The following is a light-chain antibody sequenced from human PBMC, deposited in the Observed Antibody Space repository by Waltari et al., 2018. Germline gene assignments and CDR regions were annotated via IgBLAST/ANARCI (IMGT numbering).Light chain of an antibody. CDR1: SSNIGSKT. V-gene: IGLV1-44*01. CDR2: SNN. J-gene: IGLJ3*02. CDR3: VAWDDSLIGWV. Sequence: QSVLTQPPSASGTPGQRVTVSCSGSSSNIGSKTVNWYQQVPGTAPKLLIYSNNQRPSGVPDRFSGSKSGTSASLAISGLQSEDEADYYCVAWDDSLIGWVFGGGTKLTVL.